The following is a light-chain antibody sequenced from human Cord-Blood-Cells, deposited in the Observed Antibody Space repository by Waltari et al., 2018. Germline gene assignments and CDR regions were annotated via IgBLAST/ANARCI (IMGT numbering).Light chain of an antibody. CDR1: SSDDDGYNY. CDR3: SSYAGSNYV. J-gene: IGLJ1*01. V-gene: IGLV2-8*01. CDR2: EVS. Sequence: QSALTQPPSASGSPGQSVTISCTGASSDDDGYNYVSWYQQQPGKTPKRMIYEVSKRPSWVPDRFSGSKSGNTASLTVSGLQAEDEADYYCSSYAGSNYVFGTGTKVTVL.